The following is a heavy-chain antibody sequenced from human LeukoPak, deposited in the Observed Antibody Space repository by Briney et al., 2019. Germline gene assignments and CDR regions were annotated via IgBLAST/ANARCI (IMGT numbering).Heavy chain of an antibody. CDR2: ISSSSSYI. J-gene: IGHJ4*02. CDR3: ARDGSSPFSH. D-gene: IGHD1-26*01. V-gene: IGHV3-21*01. Sequence: GGSLRLSCAASGFTFSSYWMSWVRQAPGKGLGWVSSISSSSSYIYYADSVKGRFTISRDSAKNSLYLQMNSLRAEDTAVYYCARDGSSPFSHWGQGTLVTVSS. CDR1: GFTFSSYW.